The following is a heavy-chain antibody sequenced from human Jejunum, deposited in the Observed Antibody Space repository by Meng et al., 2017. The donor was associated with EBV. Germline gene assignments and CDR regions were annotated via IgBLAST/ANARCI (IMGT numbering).Heavy chain of an antibody. CDR1: GGSISSSSYY. CDR2: YYNSGST. J-gene: IGHJ4*02. V-gene: IGHV4-39*01. CDR3: ARGNSGFDN. D-gene: IGHD4-23*01. Sequence: QLQLQESGPGLVKPSETLSLPCTVSGGSISSSSYYWGWSRQPPGKGLEWIGTYYNSGSTYYNPSLKSRVIISVDTSKNQFSLKLISVTAADTAAYYCARGNSGFDNWGQGTLVTVSS.